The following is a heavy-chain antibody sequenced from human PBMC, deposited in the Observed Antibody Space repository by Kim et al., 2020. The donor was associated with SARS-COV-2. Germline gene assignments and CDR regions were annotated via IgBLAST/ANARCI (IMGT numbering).Heavy chain of an antibody. J-gene: IGHJ4*02. V-gene: IGHV7-4-1*02. CDR2: INTNTGNP. D-gene: IGHD3-22*01. CDR1: GYTFTSYA. CDR3: ARGVRGDSSGYSYYFDY. Sequence: ASVKVSCKASGYTFTSYAMNWVRQAPGQGLEWMGWINTNTGNPTYAQGFTGRFVFSLDTSVSTAYLQISSLKAEDTPVYYCARGVRGDSSGYSYYFDYWGQGTLVTVSS.